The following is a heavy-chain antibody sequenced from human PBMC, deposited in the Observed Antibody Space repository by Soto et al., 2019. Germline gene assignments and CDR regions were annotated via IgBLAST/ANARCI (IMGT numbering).Heavy chain of an antibody. V-gene: IGHV1-69*02. CDR1: GGTFSSYT. J-gene: IGHJ5*02. CDR3: ATTYSNYGHWFDP. D-gene: IGHD4-4*01. CDR2: IIPILGIA. Sequence: GASVKVSCKASGGTFSSYTISWVRQAPGQGLEWMGRIIPILGIANYAQKFQGRVTITADKSTSTAYMELSSLRSEDTAVYYCATTYSNYGHWFDPWGQGTLVTVSP.